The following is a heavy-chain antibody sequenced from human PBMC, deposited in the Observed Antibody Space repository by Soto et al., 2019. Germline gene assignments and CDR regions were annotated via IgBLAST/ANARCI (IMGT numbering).Heavy chain of an antibody. D-gene: IGHD3-9*01. CDR1: GFTFSSYG. V-gene: IGHV3-30*18. J-gene: IGHJ6*02. CDR3: AKDAYYDILTGYYNGMDV. Sequence: QVQLVESGGGVVQPGRSLRLSCAASGFTFSSYGMHWVRQAPGKGLEWVAVISYDGSNKYYADSVKGRFTISRDNSKNTXXLQMNSLRAEDTAVYYCAKDAYYDILTGYYNGMDVWGQGTTVTVSS. CDR2: ISYDGSNK.